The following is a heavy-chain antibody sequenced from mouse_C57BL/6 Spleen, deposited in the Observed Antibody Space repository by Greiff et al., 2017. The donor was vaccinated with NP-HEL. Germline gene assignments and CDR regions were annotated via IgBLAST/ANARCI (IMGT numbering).Heavy chain of an antibody. CDR3: ERNPPYYYGSSPHFAY. J-gene: IGHJ3*01. V-gene: IGHV1-50*01. CDR1: GYTFTSYW. D-gene: IGHD1-1*01. Sequence: QVQLQQPGAELVKPGASVKLSCKASGYTFTSYWMQWVKQRPGQGLEWIGEIDPSDSYTNYNQKFKGKATLTVDTSSSTAYMQLSSLTSEDSAVYYCERNPPYYYGSSPHFAYWGQGTLVTVSA. CDR2: IDPSDSYT.